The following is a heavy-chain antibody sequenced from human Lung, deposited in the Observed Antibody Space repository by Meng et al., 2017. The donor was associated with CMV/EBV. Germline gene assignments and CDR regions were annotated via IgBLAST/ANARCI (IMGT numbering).Heavy chain of an antibody. CDR2: IIPMYGIT. V-gene: IGHV1-69*10. Sequence: SVKVSXKASGGTFGSYAINWVRQAPGQGLEWMGGIIPMYGITNYAQTFQGRVTISTDKSTRTTYMELSSLRSDDTAVYYCARGLRFLEWSPPQEYYGRDFWGQGTXVTVSS. J-gene: IGHJ4*03. CDR3: ARGLRFLEWSPPQEYYGRDF. CDR1: GGTFGSYA. D-gene: IGHD3-3*01.